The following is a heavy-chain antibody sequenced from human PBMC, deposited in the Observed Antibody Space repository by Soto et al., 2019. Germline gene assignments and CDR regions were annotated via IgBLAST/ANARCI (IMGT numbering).Heavy chain of an antibody. CDR3: ARSPIDYDLSGSPTSYYSGMDV. CDR2: IIPIFGTA. CDR1: GGTFSSYA. D-gene: IGHD3-22*01. Sequence: QVQLVQAGAEVKKPGSSVKFSCKASGGTFSSYAISWVRQSPGQGLEWMGGIIPIFGTANYAQKFQGGVTITADESTSTAYMGRSSLSSGETAVYYCARSPIDYDLSGSPTSYYSGMDVWGQGTTVTVSS. J-gene: IGHJ6*02. V-gene: IGHV1-69*01.